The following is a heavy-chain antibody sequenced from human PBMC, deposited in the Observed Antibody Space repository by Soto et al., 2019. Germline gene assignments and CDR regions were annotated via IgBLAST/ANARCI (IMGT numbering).Heavy chain of an antibody. Sequence: QVQLVESGGGVVQPGRSLRLSCAASGFTFSSYGMHWVRQAPGKGLEWVAVISYDGSNKYCADSVKGRFTISRDNSKNTLCLQKDSLRAEDTAVYYCAKAMVVVTAISGGGGFDKWGQGTLVTVSS. CDR3: AKAMVVVTAISGGGGFDK. CDR1: GFTFSSYG. V-gene: IGHV3-30*18. D-gene: IGHD2-21*02. J-gene: IGHJ3*02. CDR2: ISYDGSNK.